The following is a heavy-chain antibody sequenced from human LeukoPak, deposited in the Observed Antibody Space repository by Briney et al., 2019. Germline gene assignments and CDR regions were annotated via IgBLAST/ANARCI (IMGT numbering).Heavy chain of an antibody. V-gene: IGHV3-23*01. Sequence: GGSLRLSCAASGFTFSSYAMSWVRQASGKGLEWVSAISGSGGSTYYAESVKGRFTISRDNSKNTLYLQMNSLRAEDTAVYYCAKAAYDSSYYYYYYMDVWGKGTTVTVSS. CDR3: AKAAYDSSYYYYYYMDV. D-gene: IGHD3-22*01. J-gene: IGHJ6*03. CDR1: GFTFSSYA. CDR2: ISGSGGST.